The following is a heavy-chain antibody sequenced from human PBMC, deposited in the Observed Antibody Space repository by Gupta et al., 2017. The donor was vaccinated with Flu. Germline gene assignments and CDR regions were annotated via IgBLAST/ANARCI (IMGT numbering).Heavy chain of an antibody. J-gene: IGHJ4*02. V-gene: IGHV3-30*18. CDR2: ISHDGNTI. D-gene: IGHD3-16*01. CDR3: AKALGHTGGGENFDY. Sequence: MHWVRQGPGKGLEWVAVISHDGNTIHYADAGNGRFTISRVNSNNTLSLQRNSLRAATTAVYYCAKALGHTGGGENFDYWVQGPLVHVS.